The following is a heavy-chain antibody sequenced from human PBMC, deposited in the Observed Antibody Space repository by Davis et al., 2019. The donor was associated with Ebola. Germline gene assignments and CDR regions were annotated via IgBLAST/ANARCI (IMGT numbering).Heavy chain of an antibody. V-gene: IGHV3-21*04. D-gene: IGHD2-2*01. CDR3: ASGGCSSTSCYGRNYYYYGMDV. CDR1: GFTFSSYG. CDR2: ISSSSSYI. Sequence: PGGSLRLSCAASGFTFSSYGMHWVRQAPGKGLEWVSSISSSSSYIYYADSVKGRFTISRDNAKNSLYLQMNSLRAEDTAVYYCASGGCSSTSCYGRNYYYYGMDVWGKGTTVTVSS. J-gene: IGHJ6*04.